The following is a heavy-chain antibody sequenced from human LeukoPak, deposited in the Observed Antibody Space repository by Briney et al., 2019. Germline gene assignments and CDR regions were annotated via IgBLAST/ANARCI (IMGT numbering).Heavy chain of an antibody. D-gene: IGHD3-10*01. CDR1: GGSISSNSYY. V-gene: IGHV4-39*01. J-gene: IGHJ5*02. CDR3: ARNRYYYGSGSYGVPNWFDP. CDR2: VYYSGST. Sequence: SETLSLTCTVSGGSISSNSYYWGWIRQPPGKGLEWIGSVYYSGSTYYKSSLKSRVTISVDTSKNQFSLKLSSVTAADTAVYYCARNRYYYGSGSYGVPNWFDPWGQGTLVIVSS.